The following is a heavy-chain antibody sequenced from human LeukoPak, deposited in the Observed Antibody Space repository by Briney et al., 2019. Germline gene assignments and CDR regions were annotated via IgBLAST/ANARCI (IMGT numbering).Heavy chain of an antibody. CDR1: GFTFSYYA. Sequence: PGGSLRLSCAASGFTFSYYAMSWVRQAPGKGLEWVSGISDNGFTTFYADSVKGRFTISRDNSNNMLFLQLNSLRAEDSAVYSCAKGGVGGTDNWFDPWGQGTLVTVSS. J-gene: IGHJ5*02. V-gene: IGHV3-23*01. CDR3: AKGGVGGTDNWFDP. CDR2: ISDNGFTT. D-gene: IGHD1-26*01.